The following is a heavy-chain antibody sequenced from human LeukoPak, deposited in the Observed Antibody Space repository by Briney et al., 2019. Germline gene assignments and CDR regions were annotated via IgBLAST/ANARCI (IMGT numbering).Heavy chain of an antibody. D-gene: IGHD3-10*01. Sequence: PSETLSLTCTVSGGSISSSSYYWGWIRQPPGKGLEWIGSIYYSGSTYYNPSLKSRVTISVDTSKNQFSLKLSSVTAADTAVYYCARNHYYGSGRLTPYFDYWGQGTLVTVSS. CDR2: IYYSGST. CDR1: GGSISSSSYY. V-gene: IGHV4-39*01. CDR3: ARNHYYGSGRLTPYFDY. J-gene: IGHJ4*02.